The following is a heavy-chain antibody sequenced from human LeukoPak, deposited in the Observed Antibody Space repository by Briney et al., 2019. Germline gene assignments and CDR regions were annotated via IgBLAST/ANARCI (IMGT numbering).Heavy chain of an antibody. J-gene: IGHJ4*02. CDR3: ARVPGGGATVSFDY. CDR1: GFTFSTYW. Sequence: TGGSLRLSCAASGFTFSTYWMHWVRQATGKGLLWVSRISSDGSSTSYADSVKGRFTISRDNARNTLYLQMSSLRAEDTAVYYCARVPGGGATVSFDYWGQGTLVTVSS. D-gene: IGHD1-26*01. CDR2: ISSDGSST. V-gene: IGHV3-74*01.